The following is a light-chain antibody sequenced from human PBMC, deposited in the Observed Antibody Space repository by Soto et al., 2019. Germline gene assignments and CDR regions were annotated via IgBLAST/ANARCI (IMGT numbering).Light chain of an antibody. J-gene: IGKJ5*01. CDR3: QQYGSSQIT. CDR2: DAS. V-gene: IGKV3-20*01. CDR1: QSVRSSF. Sequence: EIVLTQSPGTLSLSPGEGATVSCRASQSVRSSFLAWYQQKPGQAPRLLIYDASRRAPGIPDRFSGSGSGTDFTLTISRLEPEDFAVFYCQQYGSSQITFGQGTRLEI.